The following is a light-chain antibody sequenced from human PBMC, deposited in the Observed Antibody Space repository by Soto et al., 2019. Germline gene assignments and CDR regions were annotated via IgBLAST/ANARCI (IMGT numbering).Light chain of an antibody. V-gene: IGLV2-8*01. CDR1: SSDVGAYKY. Sequence: QSALTQPPSASGSPGQSVTISCTGTSSDVGAYKYVSWYQQHPGKAPKLIIYDVSERPSGVPDRFSGSKSGNTASLTVSGLQAEDEADYYCTSYAGTSIVFGTGTKVTVL. CDR3: TSYAGTSIV. J-gene: IGLJ1*01. CDR2: DVS.